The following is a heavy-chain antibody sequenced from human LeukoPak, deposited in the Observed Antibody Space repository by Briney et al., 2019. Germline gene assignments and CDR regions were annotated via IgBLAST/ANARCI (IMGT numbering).Heavy chain of an antibody. D-gene: IGHD3-16*01. CDR2: IYYSGNT. CDR3: AITPVSTFWGGRPHWFHP. CDR1: GGSISSSSYY. V-gene: IGHV4-39*07. Sequence: PSETLSLTCTVSGGSISSSSYYWGWIRQPPGKGLEWIGSIYYSGNTYYNPSLKSRVTISVDTSKNQFSLKLSSVTAADTAGASCAITPVSTFWGGRPHWFHPGGQGTLVTVSS. J-gene: IGHJ5*02.